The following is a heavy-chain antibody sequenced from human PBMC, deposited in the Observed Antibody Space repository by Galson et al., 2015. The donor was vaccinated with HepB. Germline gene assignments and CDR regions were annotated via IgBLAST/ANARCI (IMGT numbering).Heavy chain of an antibody. D-gene: IGHD3-22*01. CDR2: IGSNANNYAT. CDR3: TRLGDLSGYSSC. V-gene: IGHV3-73*01. J-gene: IGHJ4*02. Sequence: SLRLSCAGSGFTFSGSAMHWVRQTSGKGLEWIGRIGSNANNYATAYKASVKGRFTISRDDSKNTAYLQMNSLRTGDTAVYYCTRLGDLSGYSSCWGQGTLVTVSS. CDR1: GFTFSGSA.